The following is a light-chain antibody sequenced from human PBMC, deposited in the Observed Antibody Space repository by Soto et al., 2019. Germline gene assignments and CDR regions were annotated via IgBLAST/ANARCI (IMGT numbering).Light chain of an antibody. Sequence: QSVLTQPASLSGSPGQSITISCTGTSSDVGGYNSVSWYQQHPGKAPKFMIYDVSNRPSGVSNRFSGSKSGNTASLTISGLQAEDEADYYCTSYTTSNTRQIVFGTGTKVTVL. V-gene: IGLV2-14*01. CDR1: SSDVGGYNS. J-gene: IGLJ1*01. CDR2: DVS. CDR3: TSYTTSNTRQIV.